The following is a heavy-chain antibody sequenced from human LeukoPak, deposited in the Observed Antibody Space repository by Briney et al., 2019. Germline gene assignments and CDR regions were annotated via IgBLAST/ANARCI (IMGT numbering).Heavy chain of an antibody. V-gene: IGHV4-59*01. Sequence: SETLSLTCTVSGGPISSYYWSWIRQPPGKGLEWIGYIYYSGSTNYNPSLKSRVTISVDTSKNQFSLKLSSVTAADTAVYYCARDSSSRTYYYYYYMDVWGKGTTVTVSS. CDR2: IYYSGST. J-gene: IGHJ6*03. CDR1: GGPISSYY. CDR3: ARDSSSRTYYYYYYMDV. D-gene: IGHD6-13*01.